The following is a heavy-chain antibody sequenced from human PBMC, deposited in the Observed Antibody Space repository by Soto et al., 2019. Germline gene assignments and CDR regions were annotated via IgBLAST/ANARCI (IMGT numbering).Heavy chain of an antibody. J-gene: IGHJ5*02. CDR1: GFAFNNYG. Sequence: GGSLRLSCTVSGFAFNNYGINWVRQAPGQGLEWVSSISKSDYTYYSDSVKGRFTISRDNAKNSVSLQMMSLTAEDTAIYYCVRGGGGGLFDPWGQGTMVTVSS. V-gene: IGHV3-21*01. CDR2: ISKSDYT. D-gene: IGHD2-15*01. CDR3: VRGGGGGLFDP.